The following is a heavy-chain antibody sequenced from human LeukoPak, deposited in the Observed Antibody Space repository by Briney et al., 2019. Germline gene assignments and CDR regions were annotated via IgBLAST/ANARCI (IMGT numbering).Heavy chain of an antibody. CDR3: ARTAIGGNYFDY. CDR2: TYYRSKWYN. J-gene: IGHJ4*02. Sequence: SQTLSLTCAISGDSVSSNTAAWNWIRQSPSRGLKWLGRTYYRSKWYNDYAVSVKSRVTINPDTSKNQFSLQLNSVTPEGTAMYYCARTAIGGNYFDYWGQGTLVTVSS. V-gene: IGHV6-1*01. CDR1: GDSVSSNTAA. D-gene: IGHD1-26*01.